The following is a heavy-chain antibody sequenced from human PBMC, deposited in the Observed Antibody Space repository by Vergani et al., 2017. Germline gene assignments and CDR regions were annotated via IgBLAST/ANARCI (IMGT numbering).Heavy chain of an antibody. D-gene: IGHD6-13*01. CDR1: GGTFSSYA. Sequence: QVQLVQSGAEVKKPGSSVKVSCKASGGTFSSYAISWVRQAPGQGLEWMGGIIPIFGTANYAQKFQGRVTITADESTSTAYMALSSLRSEDTAVYYCARDPCIAAAGSPETCPFDYWGQGTLVTVSS. V-gene: IGHV1-69*01. J-gene: IGHJ4*02. CDR3: ARDPCIAAAGSPETCPFDY. CDR2: IIPIFGTA.